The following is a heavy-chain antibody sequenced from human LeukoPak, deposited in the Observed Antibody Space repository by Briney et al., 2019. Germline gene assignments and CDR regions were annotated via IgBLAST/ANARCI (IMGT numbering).Heavy chain of an antibody. D-gene: IGHD4-17*01. Sequence: GGSLRLSCAASGFTFDDFGMSWVRQTPEKGLEWVSGINWNGDIIDYADSVKGRFTISRDNAKNSLYLQMNSLMAEDTAVYFCARGHYGDSAFDYWGQGTLVTVSS. V-gene: IGHV3-20*04. J-gene: IGHJ4*02. CDR1: GFTFDDFG. CDR2: INWNGDII. CDR3: ARGHYGDSAFDY.